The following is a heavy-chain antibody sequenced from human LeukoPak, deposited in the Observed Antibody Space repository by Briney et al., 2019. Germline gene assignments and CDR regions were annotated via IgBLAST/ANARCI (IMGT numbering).Heavy chain of an antibody. J-gene: IGHJ4*02. D-gene: IGHD6-19*01. V-gene: IGHV1-69*13. Sequence: SVKVSCKASGGTFSSYAISWVRQAPGQGLEWMGGIIPIFGTANYAQKFQGRVTITADESTSTAYMELSSLRSEDTAVYYCARTRARSSGWYEDGYYFDYWGQGTLVTVSS. CDR3: ARTRARSSGWYEDGYYFDY. CDR1: GGTFSSYA. CDR2: IIPIFGTA.